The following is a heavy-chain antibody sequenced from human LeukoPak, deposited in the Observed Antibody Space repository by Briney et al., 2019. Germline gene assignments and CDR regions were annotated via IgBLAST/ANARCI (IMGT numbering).Heavy chain of an antibody. D-gene: IGHD6-19*01. J-gene: IGHJ4*02. CDR3: ARAGIAVATPIDY. V-gene: IGHV4-4*02. CDR2: IYHSGST. CDR1: GGSISSSNW. Sequence: PSETLSLTCAASGGSISSSNWWSLVRQPPGKGLEWIGEIYHSGSTNYNPSLKSRVTISVDKSKNQFSLKLSSVTAADTAVYYCARAGIAVATPIDYWGQGTLVTVSS.